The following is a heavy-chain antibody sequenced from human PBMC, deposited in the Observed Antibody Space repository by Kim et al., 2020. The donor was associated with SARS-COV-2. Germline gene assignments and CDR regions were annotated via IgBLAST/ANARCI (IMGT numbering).Heavy chain of an antibody. Sequence: GGSLRLSCAASGFTFSSYSMNWVRQAPGKGLEWVSSISSSSSYIYYADSVKGRFTISRDNAKNSLYLQMNSLRAEDTAVYYCARDEVVAATPYYFDYWGQGTLVTVSS. V-gene: IGHV3-21*01. CDR1: GFTFSSYS. D-gene: IGHD2-15*01. J-gene: IGHJ4*02. CDR3: ARDEVVAATPYYFDY. CDR2: ISSSSSYI.